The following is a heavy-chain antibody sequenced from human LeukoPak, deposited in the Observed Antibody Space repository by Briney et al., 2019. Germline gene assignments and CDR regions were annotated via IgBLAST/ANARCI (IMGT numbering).Heavy chain of an antibody. Sequence: RGSLRLSCAASGFTFSNYGMHWVRQGPGKGLEWVAAISLDGRDEFCADSVRGRFTISRDNSKNTLYLQMDTLRDEDTAVYYCIAVVAAKGFDYWGQGALVTVSS. D-gene: IGHD2-15*01. CDR2: ISLDGRDE. V-gene: IGHV3-30*03. CDR3: IAVVAAKGFDY. CDR1: GFTFSNYG. J-gene: IGHJ4*02.